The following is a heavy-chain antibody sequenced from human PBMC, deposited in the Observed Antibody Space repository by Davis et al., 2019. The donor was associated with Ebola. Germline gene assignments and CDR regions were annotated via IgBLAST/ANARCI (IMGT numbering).Heavy chain of an antibody. J-gene: IGHJ3*02. D-gene: IGHD2-8*02. CDR3: ASLRRTITGMDDGFDI. V-gene: IGHV5-51*01. CDR2: IYPGDSDT. Sequence: KVSCKDSGFRFSSHWIAWVRQMPGKGLEWMGIIYPGDSDTRYSPSFRGQVTISADKSMKTAFLQWSSLKASDSGMYYCASLRRTITGMDDGFDIWGQGTMVTVSS. CDR1: GFRFSSHW.